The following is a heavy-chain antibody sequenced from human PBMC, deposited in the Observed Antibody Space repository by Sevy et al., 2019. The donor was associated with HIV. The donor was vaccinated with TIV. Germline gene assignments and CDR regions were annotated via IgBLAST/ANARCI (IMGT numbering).Heavy chain of an antibody. J-gene: IGHJ4*02. V-gene: IGHV3-30*18. Sequence: SLRLSCSAFGFNFQTFGMHWVRQAPGKGPEWLAVISSDGINHNYAASVKGRFTIYRDNSKSLLFPQMNSLTPNDTAVYFCTKESLRGTYIRGDFDHWGQGTLVTVSS. CDR3: TKESLRGTYIRGDFDH. D-gene: IGHD3-10*02. CDR1: GFNFQTFG. CDR2: ISSDGINH.